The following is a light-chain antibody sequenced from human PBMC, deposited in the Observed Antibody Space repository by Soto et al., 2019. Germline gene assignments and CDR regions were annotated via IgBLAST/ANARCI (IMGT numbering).Light chain of an antibody. J-gene: IGKJ4*01. Sequence: EIVLTQSPATLSLSPGNRDTLSCRASQSVSGYLAWYQQKPGQAPRLLIYDASNRATGIPARFSGSGSGADFTLTITSLEPEDFAVYYFQQRSNWPSTFGGGTKVEI. CDR1: QSVSGY. CDR3: QQRSNWPST. CDR2: DAS. V-gene: IGKV3-11*01.